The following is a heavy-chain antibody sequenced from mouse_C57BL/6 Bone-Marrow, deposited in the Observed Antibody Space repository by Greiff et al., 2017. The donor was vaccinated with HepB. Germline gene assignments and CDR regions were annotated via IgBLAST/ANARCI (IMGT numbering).Heavy chain of an antibody. Sequence: VKLVESGAELVRPGTSVKMSCKASGYTFTNYWIGWAKQRPGHGLEWIGDIYPGGGYTNYNEKFKGKATLTADKSSSTAYMQFSSLTSEDSAIYYCARYDGYFYYFDYWGQGTTLTVSS. CDR3: ARYDGYFYYFDY. CDR2: IYPGGGYT. J-gene: IGHJ2*01. D-gene: IGHD2-3*01. V-gene: IGHV1-63*01. CDR1: GYTFTNYW.